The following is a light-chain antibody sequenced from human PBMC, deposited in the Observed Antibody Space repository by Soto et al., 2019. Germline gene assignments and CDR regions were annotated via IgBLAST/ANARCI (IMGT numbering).Light chain of an antibody. V-gene: IGKV3-20*01. CDR1: QSVSRNF. J-gene: IGKJ4*01. CDR3: QQYGSSPLT. Sequence: EIVLTQSPGTLSLSPGEGATLSCRASQSVSRNFLAWYQQKPGQAPRLLIYGASSRATGIPDRFSGSGSGTDFTLTISRLEPEDFAVYYCQQYGSSPLTFGGGTKVEIK. CDR2: GAS.